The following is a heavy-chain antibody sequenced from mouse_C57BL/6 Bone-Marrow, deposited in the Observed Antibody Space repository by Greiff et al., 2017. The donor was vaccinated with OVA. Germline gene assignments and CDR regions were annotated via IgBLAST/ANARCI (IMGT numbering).Heavy chain of an antibody. CDR3: VSYGNYDCFDY. D-gene: IGHD2-1*01. CDR1: GYTFTDYY. CDR2: INPYNGGT. Sequence: EVQVVESGPVLVKPGASVKMSCKASGYTFTDYYMNWVKQSHGKSLEWIGVINPYNGGTSYNQKFKGKATLTVDKSSSTAYMELNSLTSEDSAVYYCVSYGNYDCFDYWGQGTTLTVSS. J-gene: IGHJ2*01. V-gene: IGHV1-19*01.